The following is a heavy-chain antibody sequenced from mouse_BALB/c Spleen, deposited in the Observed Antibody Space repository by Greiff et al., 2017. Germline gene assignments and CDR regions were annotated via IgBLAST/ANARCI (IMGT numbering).Heavy chain of an antibody. V-gene: IGHV2-6-7*01. CDR3: ARDPPARGYDPSYAMDY. J-gene: IGHJ4*01. D-gene: IGHD2-2*01. CDR2: IWGDGST. Sequence: QVQLKQSGPGLVAPSQSLSITCTVSGFSLTGYGVNWVRQPPGKGLEWLGMIWGDGSTDYNSALKSRLSISKDNSKSQVFLKMNSLQTDDTARYYCARDPPARGYDPSYAMDYWGQGTSVTVSS. CDR1: GFSLTGYG.